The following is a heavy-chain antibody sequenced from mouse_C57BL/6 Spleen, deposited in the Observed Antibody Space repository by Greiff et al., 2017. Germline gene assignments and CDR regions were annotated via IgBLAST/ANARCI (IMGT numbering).Heavy chain of an antibody. CDR1: GYTFTSYW. Sequence: QVQLQQPGAELVMPGASVKLSCKASGYTFTSYWMHWVKQRPGQGLEWIGEIDPSDSYTNYNQKFKGKSTLTVDKSSSTAYMQLSSLTSEDSAVYYCARRYGHWYFDVWGTGTTVTVSS. D-gene: IGHD1-1*01. V-gene: IGHV1-69*01. CDR3: ARRYGHWYFDV. CDR2: IDPSDSYT. J-gene: IGHJ1*03.